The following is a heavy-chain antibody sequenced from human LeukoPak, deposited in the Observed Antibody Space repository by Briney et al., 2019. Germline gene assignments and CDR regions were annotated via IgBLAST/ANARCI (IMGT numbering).Heavy chain of an antibody. J-gene: IGHJ4*02. D-gene: IGHD2-15*01. CDR3: ARDRGGGGDY. CDR1: GFTFSSYS. CDR2: ISSSSSYI. Sequence: GGSLRHSCAASGFTFSSYSMNWVRQAPGKGLEWVSSISSSSSYIYYADSVKGRFTISRDNAKNSLYLQMNSLRAEDTAVYYCARDRGGGGDYWGQGTLVTVSS. V-gene: IGHV3-21*01.